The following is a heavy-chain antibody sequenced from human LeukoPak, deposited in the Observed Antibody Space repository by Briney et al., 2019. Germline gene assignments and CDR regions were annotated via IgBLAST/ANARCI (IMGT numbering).Heavy chain of an antibody. CDR1: GGSISSGGYS. CDR3: ARDTVTKSYYYGMDV. Sequence: PSKTLSLTCAVSGGSISSGGYSWSWIRQPPGKGLEWIGYIYHSGSTYYNPSLKSRVTISVDRSKNQFSLKLSSVTAADTAVYYCARDTVTKSYYYGMDVWGQGTTVTVSS. CDR2: IYHSGST. V-gene: IGHV4-30-2*01. J-gene: IGHJ6*02. D-gene: IGHD4-17*01.